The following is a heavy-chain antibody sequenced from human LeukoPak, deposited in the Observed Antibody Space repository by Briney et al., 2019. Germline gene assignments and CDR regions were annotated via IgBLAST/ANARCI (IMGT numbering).Heavy chain of an antibody. CDR3: TRERKSGIAAFDY. Sequence: GGSLRLSCAASGFTFRSYGMHWVRQAPGKGLEWVAVIWYDGINKFHADSVRGRFTISRDNSKNTVYLQMNSLRAEDTAVYYCTRERKSGIAAFDYWGQGTLVTVSS. CDR1: GFTFRSYG. J-gene: IGHJ4*02. V-gene: IGHV3-33*01. D-gene: IGHD6-13*01. CDR2: IWYDGINK.